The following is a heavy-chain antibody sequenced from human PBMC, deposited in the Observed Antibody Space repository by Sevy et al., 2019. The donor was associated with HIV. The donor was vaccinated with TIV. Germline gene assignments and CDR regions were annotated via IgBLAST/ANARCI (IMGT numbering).Heavy chain of an antibody. Sequence: GGSLRLSCAASGFTFSTYAMYWVRQAPGKGLEYVSAISGGGGNTYYGTSVKGRFTVSRDNAKNTQYLQMGSLRAEDMALNFWGRKYHDTSGYPRYSMDVWGQGTTVTVSS. CDR2: ISGGGGNT. CDR3: GRKYHDTSGYPRYSMDV. V-gene: IGHV3-64*01. CDR1: GFTFSTYA. J-gene: IGHJ6*02. D-gene: IGHD3-22*01.